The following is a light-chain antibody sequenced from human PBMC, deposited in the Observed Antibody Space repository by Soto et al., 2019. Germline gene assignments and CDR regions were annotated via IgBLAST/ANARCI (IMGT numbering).Light chain of an antibody. V-gene: IGKV3-15*01. CDR2: GAP. J-gene: IGKJ1*01. CDR3: QQYNKWPRT. Sequence: IVMTQSPATLSVSPGEKTTVSCTATQSVSSNLAWYQQQPRQAPRPLISGAPTRATGIPARFSASGSATEFTLTISSLQPEDSAAYYCQQYNKWPRTFGQGTKVDIK. CDR1: QSVSSN.